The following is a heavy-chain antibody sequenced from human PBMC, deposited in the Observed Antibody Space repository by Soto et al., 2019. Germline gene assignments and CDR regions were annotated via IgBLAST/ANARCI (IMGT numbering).Heavy chain of an antibody. CDR1: GFTFSSYA. CDR2: ISGSGGST. Sequence: PGGSLRLSCAASGFTFSSYAMSWVGQAPGKGLEWVSAISGSGGSTYYADSVKGRFTISRDDSKNTLYLQMNSLRAEDTAVYYCAKVRLGANAVVGVAAMDVWGKGTTVTVSS. J-gene: IGHJ6*03. CDR3: AKVRLGANAVVGVAAMDV. D-gene: IGHD3-22*01. V-gene: IGHV3-23*01.